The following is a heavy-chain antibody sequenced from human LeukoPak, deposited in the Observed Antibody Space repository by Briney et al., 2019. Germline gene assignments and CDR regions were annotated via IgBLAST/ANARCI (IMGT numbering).Heavy chain of an antibody. D-gene: IGHD4-4*01. CDR1: GFTFSSYA. CDR2: ISGSGGST. J-gene: IGHJ6*02. Sequence: GGSLRLSCAASGFTFSSYAMSWVRQAPGKGLEWVSAISGSGGSTYYADSVKGRFTISRDSSKNTLYLQMNSLRAEDTAVYYCGKVTTAGRNYYYSGMTSGAKGPRSPSP. CDR3: GKVTTAGRNYYYSGMTS. V-gene: IGHV3-23*01.